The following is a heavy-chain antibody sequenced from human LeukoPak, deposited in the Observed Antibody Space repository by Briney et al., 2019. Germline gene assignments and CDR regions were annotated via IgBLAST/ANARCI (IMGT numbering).Heavy chain of an antibody. D-gene: IGHD6-19*01. J-gene: IGHJ4*02. CDR2: IYYSGST. Sequence: SETLSLTCTVSGGSISSGGYYWSWIRQHPGKGLEWIGYIYYSGSTYYNPSLKSRVTISVDTSKSQFSLKLSSVTAADTAVYYCARGKSSGPPWDYWGQGTLVTVSS. V-gene: IGHV4-31*03. CDR3: ARGKSSGPPWDY. CDR1: GGSISSGGYY.